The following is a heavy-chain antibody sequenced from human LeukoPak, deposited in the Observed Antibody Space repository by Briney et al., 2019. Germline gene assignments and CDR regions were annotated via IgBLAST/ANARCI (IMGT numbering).Heavy chain of an antibody. Sequence: SETLSLTCTVSGGSISRGGYYWSWIRQHPGKGLEWIGYIYYSGSTYYNPSLKSRVTISVDTSKNQFSLKLSSVTAADTAVYYCARVRGYGATNFDYWGQGTLVTVSS. CDR3: ARVRGYGATNFDY. CDR2: IYYSGST. D-gene: IGHD4-17*01. CDR1: GGSISRGGYY. V-gene: IGHV4-31*03. J-gene: IGHJ4*02.